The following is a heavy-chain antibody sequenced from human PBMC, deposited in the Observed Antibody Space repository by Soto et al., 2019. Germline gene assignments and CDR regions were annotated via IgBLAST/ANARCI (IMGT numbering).Heavy chain of an antibody. CDR2: ISGSGGST. V-gene: IGHV3-23*01. CDR1: ESPFSNYA. J-gene: IGHJ4*02. CDR3: ANFPIAAAGRDY. Sequence: EVQLLESGGGLVQPGGSLSLSCAASESPFSNYARSWVRQAPGKGLGGVSAISGSGGSTYYADSVKGRFTISRDNSKNTLYLQMNSLRAEDTAVYYCANFPIAAAGRDYWGQGTLVTVSS. D-gene: IGHD6-13*01.